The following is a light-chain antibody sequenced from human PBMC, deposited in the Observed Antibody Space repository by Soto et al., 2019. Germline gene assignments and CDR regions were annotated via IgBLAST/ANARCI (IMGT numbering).Light chain of an antibody. CDR2: DTY. V-gene: IGLV1-51*01. J-gene: IGLJ1*01. CDR1: TSNIGNNY. Sequence: QSVLTPPPSLSAAPGQTVTISCSGSTSNIGNNYVSWYRQLPGTAPKLLIYDTYKRPSGIPDRFSGSKSGTSATLVITGLQTGDEADYYCGTWDSSLSAHVFGPGTKLTVL. CDR3: GTWDSSLSAHV.